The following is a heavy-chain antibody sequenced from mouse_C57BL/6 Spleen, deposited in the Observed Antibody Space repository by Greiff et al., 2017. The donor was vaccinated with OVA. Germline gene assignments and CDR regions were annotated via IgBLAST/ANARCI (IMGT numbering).Heavy chain of an antibody. CDR1: GFTFSSYA. CDR2: ISSGGDYI. V-gene: IGHV5-9-1*02. CDR3: TRDEEGLTGTRYFDV. Sequence: EVHLVESGEGLVKPGGSLKLSCAASGFTFSSYAMSWVRQTPEKRLEWVAYISSGGDYIYYADTVTGRFTISRDNARNALYRQMSSLKSEDTARYYCTRDEEGLTGTRYFDVWGTGTTVTASS. J-gene: IGHJ1*03. D-gene: IGHD4-1*01.